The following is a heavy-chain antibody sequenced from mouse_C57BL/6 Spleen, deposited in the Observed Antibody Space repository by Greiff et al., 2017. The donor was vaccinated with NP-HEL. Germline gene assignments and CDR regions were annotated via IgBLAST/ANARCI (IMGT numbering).Heavy chain of an antibody. Sequence: VQLQQSGAELARPGASVKMSCKASGYTFTSYTMHWVKQRPGQGLEWIGYINPSSGYTKYNQKFKDKATLTADKSSSTAYMQLSSLTSEDSAVYYCAREDGNDGYYGVPSFAYWGQGTLVTVSA. V-gene: IGHV1-4*01. J-gene: IGHJ3*01. D-gene: IGHD2-3*01. CDR2: INPSSGYT. CDR1: GYTFTSYT. CDR3: AREDGNDGYYGVPSFAY.